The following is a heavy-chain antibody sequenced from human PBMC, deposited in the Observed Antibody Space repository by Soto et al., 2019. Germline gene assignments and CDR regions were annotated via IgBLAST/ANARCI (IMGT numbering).Heavy chain of an antibody. J-gene: IGHJ4*02. CDR1: GFTFSTYD. D-gene: IGHD4-4*01. Sequence: GGSLRLSCAASGFTFSTYDMHWVRQAPGKGLEWVAVISYDGGNKYYADSVKGRFTISRDNSKNTLFLQINSLRAEDTAVYYCAKPTVTTILPFDYWGQGTLVTVSS. CDR3: AKPTVTTILPFDY. V-gene: IGHV3-30*18. CDR2: ISYDGGNK.